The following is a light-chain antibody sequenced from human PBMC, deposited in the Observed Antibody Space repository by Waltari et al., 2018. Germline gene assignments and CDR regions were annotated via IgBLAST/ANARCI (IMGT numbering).Light chain of an antibody. Sequence: QSVLTQPPSVSAAPGQKVIISCSGRSSNIGNNYVSWYQQLPGTAPKLLMYDNNKRPLGIPDRFSGSKSGTSATLGITGLQTGDEADYYCGTWDSSLSAWVFGGGTKLTVL. CDR2: DNN. J-gene: IGLJ3*02. CDR3: GTWDSSLSAWV. CDR1: SSNIGNNY. V-gene: IGLV1-51*01.